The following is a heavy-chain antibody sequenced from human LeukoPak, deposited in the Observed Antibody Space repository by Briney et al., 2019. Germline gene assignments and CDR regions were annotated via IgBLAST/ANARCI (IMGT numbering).Heavy chain of an antibody. J-gene: IGHJ5*02. V-gene: IGHV1-2*02. CDR3: ASTTGIAAAVINWFDP. Sequence: ASVKVSCKASGYTFTGYYMPWVRQAPGQGLEWMGWINPNSGGTNYAQKFQGRVTMTRDTSISTAYMELNRLRSDDTAVYYCASTTGIAAAVINWFDPWGQGTLVTVSS. CDR1: GYTFTGYY. D-gene: IGHD6-13*01. CDR2: INPNSGGT.